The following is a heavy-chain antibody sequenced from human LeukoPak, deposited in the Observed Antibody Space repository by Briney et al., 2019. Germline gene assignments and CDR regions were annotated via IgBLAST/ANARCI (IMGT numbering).Heavy chain of an antibody. Sequence: SETLSLTCTVPGGSISSYYWSWIRQPAGKGLEWIGRIYTSGSTNYNPSLKSRVTMSVDTSKNQFSLKLSSVTAADTAVYYCARDEEGYCSGGSCYGVNGMDVWGQGTTVTVSS. J-gene: IGHJ6*02. CDR3: ARDEEGYCSGGSCYGVNGMDV. V-gene: IGHV4-4*07. CDR2: IYTSGST. CDR1: GGSISSYY. D-gene: IGHD2-15*01.